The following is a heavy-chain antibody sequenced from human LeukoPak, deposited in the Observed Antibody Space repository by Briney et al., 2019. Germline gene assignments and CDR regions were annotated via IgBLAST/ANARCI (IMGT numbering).Heavy chain of an antibody. CDR2: IYSGGST. V-gene: IGHV3-66*01. Sequence: PGGSLRLSCAASGFTVSSNYMSWVRQAPGKGLEWVSVIYSGGSTYYADSVKGRFTISRDNSKNTLYLQMSSLRAEDTAVYYCARDAYSSGWYPAFDIWGQGTMVTVSS. J-gene: IGHJ3*02. CDR3: ARDAYSSGWYPAFDI. CDR1: GFTVSSNY. D-gene: IGHD6-19*01.